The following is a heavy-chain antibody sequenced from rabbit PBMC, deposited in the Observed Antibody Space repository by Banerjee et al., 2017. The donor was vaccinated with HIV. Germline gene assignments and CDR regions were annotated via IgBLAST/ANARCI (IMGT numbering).Heavy chain of an antibody. CDR3: ARSTSGYDIGDL. CDR2: IYTGSGST. CDR1: GFSFSNSYW. Sequence: QSLEESGGDLVKPGASLTLTCTASGFSFSNSYWICWVRQAPGKGLEWIACIYTGSGSTYYASWAKGRFTISKTSSTTVTLQMTSLTAADTATYFCARSTSGYDIGDLWGPGTLVTVS. D-gene: IGHD1-1*01. V-gene: IGHV1S40*01. J-gene: IGHJ4*01.